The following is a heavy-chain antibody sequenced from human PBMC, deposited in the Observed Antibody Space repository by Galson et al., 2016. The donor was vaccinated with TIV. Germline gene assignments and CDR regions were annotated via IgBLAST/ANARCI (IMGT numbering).Heavy chain of an antibody. Sequence: SLRLSCAASGFSFSRYGMHWVRQAPGKGLEWVALIWYEGINKDYADSVKGRFTVTRDNSKSTVYLQMNSLRAEDTAIYYCARIQGDSSGWFDVWGQGTLVTVSS. CDR1: GFSFSRYG. D-gene: IGHD6-19*01. V-gene: IGHV3-33*01. J-gene: IGHJ5*02. CDR2: IWYEGINK. CDR3: ARIQGDSSGWFDV.